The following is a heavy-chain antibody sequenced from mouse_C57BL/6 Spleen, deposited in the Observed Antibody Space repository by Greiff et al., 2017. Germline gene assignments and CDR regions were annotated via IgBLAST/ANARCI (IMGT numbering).Heavy chain of an antibody. D-gene: IGHD3-1*01. CDR1: GYTFTSYD. V-gene: IGHV1-85*01. CDR3: AVSRSPYAMDY. CDR2: IYPRDGST. Sequence: QVQLQQSGPELVKPGASVKLSCKASGYTFTSYDIHWVKQRPGQGLEWIGWIYPRDGSTKYNEKFKGKATLTVDTSSSTAYMELHSLTSEDSAVYCCAVSRSPYAMDYWGQGTSVTVSS. J-gene: IGHJ4*01.